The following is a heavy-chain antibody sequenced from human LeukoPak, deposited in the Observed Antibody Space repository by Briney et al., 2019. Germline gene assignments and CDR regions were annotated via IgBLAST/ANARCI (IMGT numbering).Heavy chain of an antibody. J-gene: IGHJ4*02. CDR2: ISYDGSNK. D-gene: IGHD4-17*01. CDR1: GFTFSSYA. Sequence: PGGSLRLSCAASGFTFSSYAMHWVRQAPGKGLEWVAVISYDGSNKYYADSVKGRFTIPRDNSKNTLYLQMNSLRAEDTAVYYCASGMTTVTTFDYWGQGTLVTVSS. V-gene: IGHV3-30*04. CDR3: ASGMTTVTTFDY.